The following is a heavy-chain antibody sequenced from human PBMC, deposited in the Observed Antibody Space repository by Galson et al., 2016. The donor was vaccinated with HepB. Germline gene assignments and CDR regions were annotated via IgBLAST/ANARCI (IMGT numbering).Heavy chain of an antibody. Sequence: ISNGGYYWSWIRQHPGKGLGWIGNIYYSGSTHYNPSLKSRVTLSVDTSKNQFSLKLNSVTAADTAIYYCARDWGSGWFGPWGQGTLVIVSS. CDR3: ARDWGSGWFGP. V-gene: IGHV4-31*02. CDR1: ISNGGYY. D-gene: IGHD7-27*01. J-gene: IGHJ5*02. CDR2: IYYSGST.